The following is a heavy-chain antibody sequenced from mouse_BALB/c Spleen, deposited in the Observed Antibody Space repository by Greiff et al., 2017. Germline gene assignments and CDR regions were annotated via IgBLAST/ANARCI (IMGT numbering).Heavy chain of an antibody. J-gene: IGHJ3*01. CDR2: IDTSDSYT. CDR3: ARQKYGNSWFAY. CDR1: GYTFTDYW. Sequence: VQLQQPGAELVMPGASVKMSCKASGYTFTDYWMHWVKQRPGQGLEWIGAIDTSDSYTSYNQKFKGKATLTVDESSSTAYMQLSSLTSEDSAVYYCARQKYGNSWFAYWGQGTLVTVSA. D-gene: IGHD2-10*02. V-gene: IGHV1-69*01.